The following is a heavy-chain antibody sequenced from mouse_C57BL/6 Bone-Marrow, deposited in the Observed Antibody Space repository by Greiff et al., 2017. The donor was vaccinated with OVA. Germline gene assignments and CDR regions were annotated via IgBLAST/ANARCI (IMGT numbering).Heavy chain of an antibody. J-gene: IGHJ2*01. Sequence: QVQLKQSGAELARPGASVKLSCKASGYTFTSYGISWVKQRTGQGLEWIGEIYPRSGNTYYNEKFKGKATLTADKSSSTAYMELRSLTSEDSAVYFCARLGIYYYGSSYFDYWGQGTTLTVSS. CDR1: GYTFTSYG. V-gene: IGHV1-81*01. D-gene: IGHD1-1*01. CDR2: IYPRSGNT. CDR3: ARLGIYYYGSSYFDY.